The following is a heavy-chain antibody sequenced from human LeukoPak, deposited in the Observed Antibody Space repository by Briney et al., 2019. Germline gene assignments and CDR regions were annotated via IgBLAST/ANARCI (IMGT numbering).Heavy chain of an antibody. CDR1: GFTFSIHA. CDR3: AKDRGRYCSGGSCYSLDY. CDR2: ISGIGISI. J-gene: IGHJ4*02. D-gene: IGHD2-15*01. V-gene: IGHV3-23*01. Sequence: PGASLRLSCAASGFTFSIHAMDWVRQAPGKGLEWVSSISGIGISIYYADSVKGRFTISRDNSKNTLYLQMNSLRAEDTAVYYCAKDRGRYCSGGSCYSLDYWGQGTLVTVSS.